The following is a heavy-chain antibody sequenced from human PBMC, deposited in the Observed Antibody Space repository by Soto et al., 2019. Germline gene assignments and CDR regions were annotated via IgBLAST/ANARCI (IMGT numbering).Heavy chain of an antibody. Sequence: PGGSLRLSCAASGFTLSGYVLHWVRQAPGKGLEWVALRSYDGSDKNYGDSVKGRFTISRDNSKNTLYLQMDSLKAEDTAMYSCATGREWEHGYGMDVWGQGTTVTVSS. D-gene: IGHD1-26*01. CDR3: ATGREWEHGYGMDV. CDR2: RSYDGSDK. V-gene: IGHV3-30-3*01. J-gene: IGHJ6*02. CDR1: GFTLSGYV.